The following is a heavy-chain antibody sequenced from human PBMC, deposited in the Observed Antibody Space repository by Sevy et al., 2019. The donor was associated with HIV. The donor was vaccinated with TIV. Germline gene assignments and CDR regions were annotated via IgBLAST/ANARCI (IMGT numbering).Heavy chain of an antibody. Sequence: GGALRLSCAASGFTFSSYAMHWVRQAPGKGLEWVALISDDGGDKYYADSVKGRFSISRDHSKNTLDLQMNSLRAEDTAVYYCARERVKWLVRGPLNYWGQGTLVTVSS. CDR1: GFTFSSYA. CDR3: ARERVKWLVRGPLNY. CDR2: ISDDGGDK. D-gene: IGHD6-19*01. J-gene: IGHJ4*02. V-gene: IGHV3-30-3*01.